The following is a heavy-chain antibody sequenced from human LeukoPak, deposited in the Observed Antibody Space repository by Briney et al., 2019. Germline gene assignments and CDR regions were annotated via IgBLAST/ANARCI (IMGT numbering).Heavy chain of an antibody. CDR1: GYTFTRYY. D-gene: IGHD3-16*02. J-gene: IGHJ4*02. V-gene: IGHV1-46*01. Sequence: ASVKVACKTSGYTFTRYYMQWVRQAPGHGLEWMGIINPISGATDYAQKFQGRVTMTRDTSTSTVYMELSSLRSEDTAMYYCARLPYRDGVAQDYWGQGTLVTVSP. CDR2: INPISGAT. CDR3: ARLPYRDGVAQDY.